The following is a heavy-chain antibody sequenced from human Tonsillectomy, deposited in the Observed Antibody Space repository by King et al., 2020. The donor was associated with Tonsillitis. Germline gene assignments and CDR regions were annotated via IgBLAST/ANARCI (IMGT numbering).Heavy chain of an antibody. CDR1: GFTVSSNY. D-gene: IGHD6-19*01. CDR3: AAPGYSSGWYGGFDY. V-gene: IGHV3-53*01. J-gene: IGHJ4*02. CDR2: IYSGGST. Sequence: VQLVESGGGLIQPGGSLRLSCAASGFTVSSNYMSWVRQAPGKGLEWVSVIYSGGSTYYADSVKGRFTISRDNSKNTLYLQMNSLRAEDTAVYYWAAPGYSSGWYGGFDYWGQGTLVTVSS.